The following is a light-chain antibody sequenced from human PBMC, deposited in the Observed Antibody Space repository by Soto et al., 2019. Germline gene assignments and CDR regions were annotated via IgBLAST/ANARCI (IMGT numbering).Light chain of an antibody. CDR3: QQYNSYLFT. J-gene: IGKJ3*01. CDR1: QSISSW. Sequence: DIQMTQSPSTLSASVGDRVTITCRASQSISSWLAWYQQKPGKAPKLLIYDASSLESGVPSRFSGSGSGTEFTLTISSLQPDDFATYCCQQYNSYLFTCGPGTKVDIK. V-gene: IGKV1-5*01. CDR2: DAS.